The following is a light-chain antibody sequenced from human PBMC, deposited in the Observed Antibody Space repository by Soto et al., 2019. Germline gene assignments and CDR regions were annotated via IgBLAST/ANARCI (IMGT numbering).Light chain of an antibody. CDR2: DVS. CDR1: PSLIPSDGNTY. CDR3: MHGTHWPPVIT. J-gene: IGKJ3*01. Sequence: AMTQSPLSLPVPLVQPSSISCRSRPSLIPSDGNTYLNWYQQRPGQSPRHLIYDVSNRDPGVSDRCNASGTDTDFTLRISSVAAEDVGVYYSMHGTHWPPVITFGPGTKVEIE. V-gene: IGKV2-30*02.